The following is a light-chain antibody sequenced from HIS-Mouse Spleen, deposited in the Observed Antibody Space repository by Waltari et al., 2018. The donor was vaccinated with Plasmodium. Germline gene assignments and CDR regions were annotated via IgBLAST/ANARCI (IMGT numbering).Light chain of an antibody. J-gene: IGKJ4*01. CDR1: QGISSW. Sequence: DIQMTQSPSSVSASVGDRVTITCRASQGISSWVAWYQQQPGKAPKLLIYAASRLQSGVPSRFSGSGSGTDFTLTISSLQPEDFATYYCQQANSFPLTFGGGTKVEIK. CDR3: QQANSFPLT. V-gene: IGKV1-12*01. CDR2: AAS.